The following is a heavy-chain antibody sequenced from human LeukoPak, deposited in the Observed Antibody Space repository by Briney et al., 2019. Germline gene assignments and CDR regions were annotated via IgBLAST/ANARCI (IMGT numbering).Heavy chain of an antibody. CDR3: ARNRTSYYGEIPFDV. CDR1: GGAISNFY. Sequence: SETLSLTCTVSGGAISNFYWSWIRQSAGKGLEWIGQIYGSGGTNYNPSLKSRVTMSADESKNQISLRLTSVTAADTAVYYCARNRTSYYGEIPFDVWGQGAMVTVSS. D-gene: IGHD3/OR15-3a*01. V-gene: IGHV4-4*07. CDR2: IYGSGGT. J-gene: IGHJ3*01.